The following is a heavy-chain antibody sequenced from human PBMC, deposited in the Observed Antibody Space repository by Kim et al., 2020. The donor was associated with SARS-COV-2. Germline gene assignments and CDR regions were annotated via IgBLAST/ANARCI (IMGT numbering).Heavy chain of an antibody. D-gene: IGHD1-26*01. CDR1: GFSFRNSC. Sequence: GGSLRLSCVVSGFSFRNSCISWVRQAPGKGLEWVANIRQDGRRLNYVDSVRGRFTISRDNARNSLFLQMDNLRVDDTAVYYCEKNDVGRGQGTLVTVS. V-gene: IGHV3-7*01. CDR3: EKNDVG. J-gene: IGHJ4*02. CDR2: IRQDGRRL.